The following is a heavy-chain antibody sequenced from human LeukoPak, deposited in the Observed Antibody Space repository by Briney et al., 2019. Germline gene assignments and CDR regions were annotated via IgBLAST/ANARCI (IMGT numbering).Heavy chain of an antibody. CDR3: ARAPFGFWSGYYVEEANDY. CDR2: INWNGGST. J-gene: IGHJ4*02. Sequence: GGSLRLSCAASGFTFDDYGMSWVRQAPGKGLEWVSGINWNGGSTGYADSVKGRFTISRDNAKNSLYLQMNSLRAEDTALYYCARAPFGFWSGYYVEEANDYWGQGTLVTVSS. D-gene: IGHD3-3*01. CDR1: GFTFDDYG. V-gene: IGHV3-20*04.